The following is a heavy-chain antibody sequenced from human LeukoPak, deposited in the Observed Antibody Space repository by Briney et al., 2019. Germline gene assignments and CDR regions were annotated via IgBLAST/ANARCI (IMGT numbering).Heavy chain of an antibody. J-gene: IGHJ4*02. CDR3: ARGPNSNWSGLDF. V-gene: IGHV3-74*01. D-gene: IGHD6-6*01. Sequence: GGSLRRSCIASGFSFSGHWMHWARQLLGKGLIWVSRISPTGSTTSYADSVKGRFTVSRDNAKNTLYLQVNNLRAEDTAVYYCARGPNSNWSGLDFWGQGTLLTVSS. CDR1: GFSFSGHW. CDR2: ISPTGSTT.